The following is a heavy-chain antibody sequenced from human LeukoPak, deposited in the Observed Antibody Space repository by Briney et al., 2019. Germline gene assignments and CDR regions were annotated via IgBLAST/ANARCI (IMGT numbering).Heavy chain of an antibody. Sequence: PGRSLRLSCAASGFTFSSYGMHWVRQAPGKGLEWVAVIWYDGSNKYYADSVKGRFTISRDNSRNTLYLQMDSLRAEDTAVYSCAREAFGQLWFDYWGQGTLVTVSS. CDR3: AREAFGQLWFDY. D-gene: IGHD5-18*01. CDR2: IWYDGSNK. V-gene: IGHV3-33*01. J-gene: IGHJ4*02. CDR1: GFTFSSYG.